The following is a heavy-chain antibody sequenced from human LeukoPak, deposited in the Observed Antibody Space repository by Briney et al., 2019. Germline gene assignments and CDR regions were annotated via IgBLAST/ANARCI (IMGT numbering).Heavy chain of an antibody. Sequence: GASVKVSCKSSGFTFTNYLLHWVRQAPGQGLEWVGRIAPSVDTTNYAQRFRDRVTMTRDTSTSTVYMELSSLRSEDTAVYYCVREESGGYFGYWGQGTLVTVSS. D-gene: IGHD2-8*02. V-gene: IGHV1-46*01. J-gene: IGHJ4*02. CDR3: VREESGGYFGY. CDR1: GFTFTNYL. CDR2: IAPSVDTT.